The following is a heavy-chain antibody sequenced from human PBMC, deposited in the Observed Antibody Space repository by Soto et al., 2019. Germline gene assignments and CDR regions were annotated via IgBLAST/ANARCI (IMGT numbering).Heavy chain of an antibody. J-gene: IGHJ4*02. CDR1: GFTFSSYG. CDR3: AAGVEGTIDY. Sequence: QVQLVESGGGVVQPGRSLRLSCAASGFTFSSYGMHWVRQAPGKGLGWVAVISYDGSNKYYADSVKGRFTISRDNSKNALYLQMNSLRAEDTAVYYCAAGVEGTIDYWGQGTLVTVSS. D-gene: IGHD3-3*01. V-gene: IGHV3-30*03. CDR2: ISYDGSNK.